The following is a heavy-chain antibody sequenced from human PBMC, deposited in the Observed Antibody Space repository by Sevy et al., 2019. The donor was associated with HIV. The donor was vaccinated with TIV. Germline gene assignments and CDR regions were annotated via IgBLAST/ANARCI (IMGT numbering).Heavy chain of an antibody. V-gene: IGHV1-69*13. CDR3: TRDKNYYVSGSFDY. D-gene: IGHD3-10*01. CDR2: IIAVFGTT. Sequence: ASVKVSCKASGGIFRSNAISWVRQAPGQGLEWMGGIIAVFGTTHYAQKFQGRVTITADESRSTAYMELSSLKSEGTAVYYCTRDKNYYVSGSFDYWGQGRQVTVSS. CDR1: GGIFRSNA. J-gene: IGHJ4*01.